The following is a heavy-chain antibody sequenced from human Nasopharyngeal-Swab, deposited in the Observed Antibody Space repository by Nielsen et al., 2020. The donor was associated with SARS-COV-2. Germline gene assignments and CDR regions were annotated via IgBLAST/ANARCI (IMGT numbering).Heavy chain of an antibody. J-gene: IGHJ5*02. Sequence: WIGQPPGKGLEWIGEINHSGSTNYNPSLKSRVTISVDTSKNQFSLKLNSVTAADTAVYYCAKYAHYDFLSGYHLGWFDPWGQGTLVTVSS. CDR2: INHSGST. CDR3: AKYAHYDFLSGYHLGWFDP. V-gene: IGHV4-34*01. D-gene: IGHD3-3*01.